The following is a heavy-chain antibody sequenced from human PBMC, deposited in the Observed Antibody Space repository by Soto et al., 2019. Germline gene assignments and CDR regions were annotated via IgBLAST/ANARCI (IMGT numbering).Heavy chain of an antibody. CDR2: IYHSGST. D-gene: IGHD3-22*01. V-gene: IGHV4-4*02. J-gene: IGHJ4*02. CDR1: GGSISSSNW. CDR3: ASLSFQYYYDSSGYVGLDY. Sequence: QVQLQESGPGLVKPSGTLSLTCAVSGGSISSSNWWSWVRQPPGKGLEWIGEIYHSGSTKYNPSLKSRVTISVDKSKNQFSLKLSSVTAADTAVYYCASLSFQYYYDSSGYVGLDYWVQGTLVTVSS.